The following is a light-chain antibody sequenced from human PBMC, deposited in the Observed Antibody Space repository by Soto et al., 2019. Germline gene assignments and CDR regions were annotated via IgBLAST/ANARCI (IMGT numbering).Light chain of an antibody. J-gene: IGLJ2*01. V-gene: IGLV2-14*01. Sequence: QSALTKPTSVSGSPGQSIPIPCTGTTRDVGGYNYVSWYQQHPGKAPNLMIYDVSNRPSGVSNRFSGSKSGNTASLTISGLQAEDEADYYCSSYTSSSTVVFGGGTQLTVL. CDR3: SSYTSSSTVV. CDR2: DVS. CDR1: TRDVGGYNY.